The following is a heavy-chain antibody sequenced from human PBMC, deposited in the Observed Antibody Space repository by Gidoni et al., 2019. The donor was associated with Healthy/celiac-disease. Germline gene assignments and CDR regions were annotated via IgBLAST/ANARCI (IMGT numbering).Heavy chain of an antibody. V-gene: IGHV3-23*01. J-gene: IGHJ5*02. CDR3: AKEVRGGSSSGVSVSWFDP. CDR1: GFTFISYV. Sequence: EVQLLESGGGLVQPGGSLRLCCAASGFTFISYVMCCVRQAPGKGLEWVSAISGSGGSTYYAASVQGRFTISRDNPKNTLYLQMNSLRAEDTAVYYCAKEVRGGSSSGVSVSWFDPWGQGTLVTVSS. D-gene: IGHD6-13*01. CDR2: ISGSGGST.